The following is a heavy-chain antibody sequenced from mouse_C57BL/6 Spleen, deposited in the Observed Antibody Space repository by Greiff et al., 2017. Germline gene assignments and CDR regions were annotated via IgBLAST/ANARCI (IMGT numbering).Heavy chain of an antibody. J-gene: IGHJ4*01. Sequence: QVQLQQPGAELVRPGSSVKLSCKASGYTFTSYWMHWVKQRPIQGLEWIGNIYPSDSETHYNQKFKDKATLTVDKSSSTAYMQLSSLTSEDSAVYYCVRYRGYDTYYYAMDYWGQGTSVTVSS. CDR1: GYTFTSYW. CDR2: IYPSDSET. D-gene: IGHD2-2*01. CDR3: VRYRGYDTYYYAMDY. V-gene: IGHV1-52*01.